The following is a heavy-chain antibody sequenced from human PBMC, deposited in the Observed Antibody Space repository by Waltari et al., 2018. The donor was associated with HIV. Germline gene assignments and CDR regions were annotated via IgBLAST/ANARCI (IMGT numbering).Heavy chain of an antibody. CDR2: INPNSGGT. CDR1: GYTLTAYN. V-gene: IGHV1-2*02. Sequence: QVQLMQSGAEVKKPGASVKVSCKASGYTLTAYNLTWVRQAPGQGLEWVGWINPNSGGTNYAQKFQGRITMTRDTSINTAYMELSSLRSDDTSVYFCARVREEQWLVPDFYYFAMDVWGQGTTVIVSS. D-gene: IGHD6-19*01. CDR3: ARVREEQWLVPDFYYFAMDV. J-gene: IGHJ6*02.